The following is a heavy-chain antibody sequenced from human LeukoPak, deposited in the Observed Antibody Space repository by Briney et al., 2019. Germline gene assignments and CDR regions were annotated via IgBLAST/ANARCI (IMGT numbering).Heavy chain of an antibody. CDR2: IYSGGST. J-gene: IGHJ3*02. V-gene: IGHV3-53*01. D-gene: IGHD3-9*01. CDR3: ARDRVLRYFDPVGAFDI. CDR1: GFTVSSNY. Sequence: GGSLRLSCAASGFTVSSNYMSWVRQAPGKGLEWVSVIYSGGSTYYADSVKGRFTISRDNSKNTLYLQMNSLRAEDTAVYYCARDRVLRYFDPVGAFDIWGQGTMVTVSS.